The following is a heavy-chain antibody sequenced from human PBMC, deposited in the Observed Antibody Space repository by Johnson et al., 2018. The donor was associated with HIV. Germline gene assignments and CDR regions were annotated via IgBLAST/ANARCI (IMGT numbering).Heavy chain of an antibody. V-gene: IGHV3-7*05. CDR1: GFTFSSYW. Sequence: VQLVESGGGLVQPWGSLRLSCAASGFTFSSYWMSWVRQAPGKGLEWVANIKQDGSEKYYVDSVKGRFTISRDNAKNSLYLQMNSLRAEDTAVYYCAREKWERRGGAFDIWGQGTMVTVSS. D-gene: IGHD1-26*01. CDR2: IKQDGSEK. J-gene: IGHJ3*02. CDR3: AREKWERRGGAFDI.